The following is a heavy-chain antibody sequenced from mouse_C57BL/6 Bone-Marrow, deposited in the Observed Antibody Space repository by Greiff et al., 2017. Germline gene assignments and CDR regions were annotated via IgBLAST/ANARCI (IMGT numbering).Heavy chain of an antibody. V-gene: IGHV5-9-1*02. D-gene: IGHD2-4*01. J-gene: IGHJ3*01. CDR2: ISSGGDYI. Sequence: EVKLVESGEGLVKPGGSLKLSCAASGFTFSSYAMSWVRQTPEKRLEWVAYISSGGDYIYYADTVKGRFPISRDNARNTLYLQMSSLKSEDTALYYCTRAYYDYWFAYWGQGTLVTVSA. CDR3: TRAYYDYWFAY. CDR1: GFTFSSYA.